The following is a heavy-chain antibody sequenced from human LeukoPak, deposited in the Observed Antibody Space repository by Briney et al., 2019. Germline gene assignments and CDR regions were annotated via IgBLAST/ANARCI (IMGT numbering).Heavy chain of an antibody. CDR3: ARGPDYDILADYFDY. D-gene: IGHD3-9*01. V-gene: IGHV3-30*04. CDR2: ISYDGSNK. Sequence: GGSLRLSCAASGFTFSNYALHWVRQAPGKGLEWVAVISYDGSNKFYADSVRGRFTISRDNSKNTLFLQMNSLRPEDAAVYYCARGPDYDILADYFDYWGQGTLVTVSS. CDR1: GFTFSNYA. J-gene: IGHJ4*02.